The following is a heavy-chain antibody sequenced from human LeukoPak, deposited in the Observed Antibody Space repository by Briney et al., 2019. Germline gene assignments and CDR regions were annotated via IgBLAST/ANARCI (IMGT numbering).Heavy chain of an antibody. CDR1: GGSISSGSHY. CDR2: IYYSGST. CDR3: ARGDFDWLSRFDY. V-gene: IGHV4-61*01. Sequence: SQTLSLTCTVSGGSISSGSHYWSWIRQPPGKGLEWIGYIYYSGSTNYNPSLKSRVTISVDTSKNQFSLKLSSVTAADTAVYYCARGDFDWLSRFDYWGQGTLVTVSS. D-gene: IGHD3-9*01. J-gene: IGHJ4*02.